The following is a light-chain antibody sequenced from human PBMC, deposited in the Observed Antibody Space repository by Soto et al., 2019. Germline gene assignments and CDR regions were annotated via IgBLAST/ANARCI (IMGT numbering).Light chain of an antibody. J-gene: IGLJ2*01. CDR3: SSYAGSTNLV. CDR1: SSDVGGHNY. Sequence: QSALTQPPSASWSPGQSVTISCTGTSSDVGGHNYVSWYQQYPGKSPKLMIYEVSKRPSGVPDRFSGSKSVNTASLTVSGLQGEDEADYYCSSYAGSTNLVFGGGTKLTVL. V-gene: IGLV2-8*01. CDR2: EVS.